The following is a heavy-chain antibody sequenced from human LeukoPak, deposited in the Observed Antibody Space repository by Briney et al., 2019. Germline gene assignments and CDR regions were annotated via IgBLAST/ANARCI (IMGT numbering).Heavy chain of an antibody. CDR3: ARQHRFSSGTRHLDS. V-gene: IGHV5-51*01. CDR2: ISSADSDT. J-gene: IGHJ5*01. Sequence: GASMKISCNGSGYSFTTYWIGGVRQMPAKGLEWMGIISSADSDTSYSPSLQGQVTISADKSISPAYLNLSSMNASDTAMYDCARQHRFSSGTRHLDSCGQGTLVTVSS. CDR1: GYSFTTYW. D-gene: IGHD6-19*01.